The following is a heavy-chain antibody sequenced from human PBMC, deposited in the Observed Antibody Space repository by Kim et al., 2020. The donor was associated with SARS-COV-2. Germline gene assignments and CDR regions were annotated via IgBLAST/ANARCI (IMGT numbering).Heavy chain of an antibody. D-gene: IGHD3-22*01. CDR2: IFSDGRT. V-gene: IGHV3-66*01. CDR1: GFSVRSTY. CDR3: ARAGSYDSDGHYF. Sequence: GGSLRLSCAPSGFSVRSTYMSWVRQAPGKGLEWVSLIFSDGRTFYADSVKGRFTVSRDNSKDTLYLQMNSLGAEDTAVYYCARAGSYDSDGHYF. J-gene: IGHJ2*01.